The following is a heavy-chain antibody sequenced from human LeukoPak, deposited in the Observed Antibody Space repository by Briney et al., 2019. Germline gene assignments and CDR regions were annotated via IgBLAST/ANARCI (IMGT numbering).Heavy chain of an antibody. CDR2: IKEDGSEK. CDR3: AREPPTTRFDY. CDR1: GFTFSRYW. D-gene: IGHD5-12*01. J-gene: IGHJ4*02. Sequence: GGSLRLSCAASGFTFSRYWMSWVRQAPGKGLEWVANIKEDGSEKHHVDPVKGRFTISRDNAKNSLYLQMSSLRVEDTAVYYCAREPPTTRFDYWGQGTLVTVSS. V-gene: IGHV3-7*04.